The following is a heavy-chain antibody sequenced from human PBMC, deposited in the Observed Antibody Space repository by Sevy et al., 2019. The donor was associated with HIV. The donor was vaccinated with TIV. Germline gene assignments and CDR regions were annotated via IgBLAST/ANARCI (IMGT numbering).Heavy chain of an antibody. CDR2: ISSSGSTI. CDR3: AKYRYSYVPHYYFDY. CDR1: GFTFSDYY. Sequence: GGSLRLSCAASGFTFSDYYMSWIRQAPGKGLEWVSYISSSGSTIYYADSVKGRFTISRGNAKNSLYLQMNSLRAEDTAVYYCAKYRYSYVPHYYFDYWGQGTLVTVSS. J-gene: IGHJ4*02. D-gene: IGHD5-18*01. V-gene: IGHV3-11*01.